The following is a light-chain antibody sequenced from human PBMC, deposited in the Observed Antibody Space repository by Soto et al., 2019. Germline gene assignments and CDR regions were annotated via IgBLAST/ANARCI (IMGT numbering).Light chain of an antibody. CDR2: EVS. J-gene: IGLJ1*01. CDR3: SSYTRSSTLVSYV. CDR1: SSDVGGYNY. V-gene: IGLV2-14*01. Sequence: QSALTQPASVSGSPGQSITISCTGTSSDVGGYNYVSWYQQHPGKAPKLMIYEVSNRPSGVSNRFSGSKSGNTASLTISGLQAEDEADYYCSSYTRSSTLVSYVFGTGTKVTVL.